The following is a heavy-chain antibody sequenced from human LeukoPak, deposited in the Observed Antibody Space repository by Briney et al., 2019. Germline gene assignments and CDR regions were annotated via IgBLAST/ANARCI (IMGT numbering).Heavy chain of an antibody. CDR2: MNQDGSDK. CDR3: ARSRMIVGMDV. V-gene: IGHV3-7*05. CDR1: GFTFTNTW. Sequence: GGSLRLSCAASGFTFTNTWMTWVRQAPGRGLEWVANMNQDGSDKYYVDSMKGQFTISRDNAKNSLYLQMNSLRVEDTAVYYCARSRMIVGMDVWGQGTTVTVSS. J-gene: IGHJ6*02. D-gene: IGHD3-22*01.